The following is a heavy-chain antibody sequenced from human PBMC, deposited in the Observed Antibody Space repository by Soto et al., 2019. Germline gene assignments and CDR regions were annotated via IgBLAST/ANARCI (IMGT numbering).Heavy chain of an antibody. CDR1: GFTFSSYS. CDR3: ARDCPLEYSSSDIYYYMDV. V-gene: IGHV3-21*01. D-gene: IGHD6-6*01. CDR2: ISSSSSYI. J-gene: IGHJ6*03. Sequence: GGSLRLSCAASGFTFSSYSMNWVRQAPGKGLEWVSSISSSSSYIYYADSVKGRFTTSRDNAKNSLYLQMNSLRAEDTAVYYCARDCPLEYSSSDIYYYMDVWGKGTTVTVSS.